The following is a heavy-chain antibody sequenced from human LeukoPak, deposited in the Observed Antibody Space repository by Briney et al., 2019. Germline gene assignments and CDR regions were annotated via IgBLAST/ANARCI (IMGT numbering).Heavy chain of an antibody. D-gene: IGHD2-2*01. CDR1: GYTFTSYY. CDR2: INPSGGST. Sequence: ASVKVSCKASGYTFTSYYMHWVRQAPGQGLEWMGIINPSGGSTSYAQKFRGRVTMTRDTSTSTVYMELSSLRSEDTAVCYCARVALPYCSSTSCYWFDPWGQGTLVTVSS. CDR3: ARVALPYCSSTSCYWFDP. V-gene: IGHV1-46*03. J-gene: IGHJ5*02.